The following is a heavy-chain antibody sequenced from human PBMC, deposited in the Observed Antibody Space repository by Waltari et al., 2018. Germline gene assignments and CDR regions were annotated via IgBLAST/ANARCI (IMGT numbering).Heavy chain of an antibody. CDR3: ARRSSGRDAFDI. CDR1: GGPISSYS. V-gene: IGHV4-59*01. Sequence: QVQLQESGPGLVKPSETLSLPCTASGGPISSYSWRLIRQPPGKGLEWIGYIYYSGSTNYNPSLKSRVTISVDTSKNQFSLKLSSVTAADTAVYYCARRSSGRDAFDIWGQGTMVTVSS. CDR2: IYYSGST. D-gene: IGHD6-19*01. J-gene: IGHJ3*02.